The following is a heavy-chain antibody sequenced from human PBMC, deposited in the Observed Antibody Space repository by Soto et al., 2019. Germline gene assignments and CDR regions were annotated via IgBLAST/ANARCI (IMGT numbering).Heavy chain of an antibody. V-gene: IGHV1-8*01. D-gene: IGHD4-17*01. CDR2: MNPNSGNT. CDR1: GYTFTSYD. J-gene: IGHJ4*02. Sequence: ASVKVSCKASGYTFTSYDINWVRQATGQGLEWMGWMNPNSGNTGYAQKFQGRVTMTRNTSISTAYMELSSLRSEDTAVYYCARGGPYGDYVEYYFDYWGQGTLVTVSS. CDR3: ARGGPYGDYVEYYFDY.